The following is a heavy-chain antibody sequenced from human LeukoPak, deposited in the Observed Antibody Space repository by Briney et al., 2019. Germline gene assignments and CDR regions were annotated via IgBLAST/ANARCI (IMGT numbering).Heavy chain of an antibody. J-gene: IGHJ4*02. CDR3: ARHGDYYDSSVYYYFDY. Sequence: SETLSLTCTVSGGSISSSSYYWGWIRQPPGKGLEWIGSIYYSGSTYYNPSLKSRVTISVDTSKNQFSLKLSSVTAADTAVYYCARHGDYYDSSVYYYFDYWGQGTLATVSS. D-gene: IGHD3-22*01. CDR2: IYYSGST. V-gene: IGHV4-39*01. CDR1: GGSISSSSYY.